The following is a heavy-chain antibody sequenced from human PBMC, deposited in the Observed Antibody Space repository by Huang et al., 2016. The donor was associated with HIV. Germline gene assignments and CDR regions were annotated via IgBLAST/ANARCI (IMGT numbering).Heavy chain of an antibody. CDR2: INVNNGNT. V-gene: IGHV1-18*01. Sequence: QVQLVQSGAELKKPGASVRVSCKASGYSLNSYDNNWVRLAPGQGPEWMGGINVNNGNTEYAKNFQGRGTMTTDTSTNTAYMELRSLRSDDTAVYYCARGDSGWSYDAFNIWGQGTMVTVSS. D-gene: IGHD6-19*01. CDR3: ARGDSGWSYDAFNI. J-gene: IGHJ3*02. CDR1: GYSLNSYD.